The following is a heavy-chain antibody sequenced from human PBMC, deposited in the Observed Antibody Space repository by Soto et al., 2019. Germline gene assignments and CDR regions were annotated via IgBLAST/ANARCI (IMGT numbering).Heavy chain of an antibody. CDR3: ARAVAVPADFDY. CDR1: GFTFKTYS. J-gene: IGHJ4*02. CDR2: VSGGSRTI. D-gene: IGHD6-19*01. Sequence: GGSLRLSCASSGFTFKTYSMNWVRQAPGKGLEWVSYVSGGSRTINYADSVKGRFTISRDKSKNTLYLQMDSLRAEDTAVYYCARAVAVPADFDYWGQGTLVTVSS. V-gene: IGHV3-48*01.